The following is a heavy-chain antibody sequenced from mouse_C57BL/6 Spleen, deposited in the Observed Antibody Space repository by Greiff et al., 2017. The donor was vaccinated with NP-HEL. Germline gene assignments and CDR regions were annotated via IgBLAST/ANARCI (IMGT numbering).Heavy chain of an antibody. CDR2: FDPSDSYT. CDR1: GYTFTSYW. Sequence: QVQLQQPGAELVKPGASVKLSCKASGYTFTSYWMQWVNQRPGQGLEWIGEFDPSDSYTNYNQKFKGKATLTVDTSSSTAYMQLSSLTSEDSAVYYCARGSSYWGQGTLVTVSA. J-gene: IGHJ3*01. D-gene: IGHD1-1*01. V-gene: IGHV1-50*01. CDR3: ARGSSY.